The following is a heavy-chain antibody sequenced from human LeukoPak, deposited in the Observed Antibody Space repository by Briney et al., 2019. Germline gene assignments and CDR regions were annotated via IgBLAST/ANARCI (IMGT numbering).Heavy chain of an antibody. CDR3: AGDYGSGSYRFDY. CDR2: VYDTGDT. CDR1: GTSIIRTY. D-gene: IGHD3-10*01. V-gene: IGHV4-59*12. J-gene: IGHJ4*02. Sequence: SETLSLTCTVSGTSIIRTYWSWIRQPPGRGLESVGYVYDTGDTNYNPSLKSRVTISLDTSNNQFSLKLSSVAAADTAVYYCAGDYGSGSYRFDYWGQGTLVTVSS.